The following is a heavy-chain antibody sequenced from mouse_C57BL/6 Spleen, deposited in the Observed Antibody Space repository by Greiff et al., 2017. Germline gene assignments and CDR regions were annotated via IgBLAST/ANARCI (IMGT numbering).Heavy chain of an antibody. V-gene: IGHV1-55*01. CDR2: IYPGSGST. D-gene: IGHD2-4*01. CDR1: GYTFTSYW. J-gene: IGHJ3*01. CDR3: ARRGGYDYVFAY. Sequence: QVQLQQSGAELVKPGASVKMSCKASGYTFTSYWITWVKQRPGQGLEWIGDIYPGSGSTNYNEKFKSKATLTVDTSSSTAYMQLSSLTSEDSAVYYCARRGGYDYVFAYWGQGTLVTVSA.